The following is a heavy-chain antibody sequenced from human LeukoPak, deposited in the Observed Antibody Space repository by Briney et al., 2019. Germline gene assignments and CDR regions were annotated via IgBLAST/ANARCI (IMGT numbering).Heavy chain of an antibody. CDR2: ISAYNGNT. CDR1: GYTFTSYG. D-gene: IGHD2-15*01. J-gene: IGHJ4*02. Sequence: ASVKVSCKASGYTFTSYGISWVRRAPGQGLEWMGWISAYNGNTNYAQKLQGRVTMTTDTSTSTAYMELRSLRSDDTAVHYCARSDAGGVVVAATPFDYWGQGTLVTVSS. CDR3: ARSDAGGVVVAATPFDY. V-gene: IGHV1-18*01.